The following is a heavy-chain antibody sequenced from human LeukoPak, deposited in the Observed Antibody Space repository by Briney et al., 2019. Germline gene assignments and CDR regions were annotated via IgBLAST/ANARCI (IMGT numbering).Heavy chain of an antibody. CDR3: VRRVTTLDY. Sequence: SETLSLTCAVYGGSFSGYYWSWIRQPPGKGLEWIGEINHSGSTNYNPSLKSRVTISVDTSKNQFSLKLSSVTAADTAVYYRVRRVTTLDYWGQGTLVTVSS. J-gene: IGHJ4*02. CDR1: GGSFSGYY. CDR2: INHSGST. D-gene: IGHD4-17*01. V-gene: IGHV4-34*01.